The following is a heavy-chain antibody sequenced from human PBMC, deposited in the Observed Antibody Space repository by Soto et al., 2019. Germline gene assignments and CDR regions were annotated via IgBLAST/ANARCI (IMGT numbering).Heavy chain of an antibody. CDR1: GFTFSSYD. CDR3: ARDRGSSSWYQEYCGMDV. V-gene: IGHV3-13*01. Sequence: EVQLVESGGGLVQPGGSLRLSCEASGFTFSSYDMHWVRQATGKGLEWVSAIGTAGDTYYPGSVKGRFTISRENAKNSLYLQMNSLRADDTAVYYCARDRGSSSWYQEYCGMDVWGQGTTVTVSS. D-gene: IGHD6-13*01. CDR2: IGTAGDT. J-gene: IGHJ6*02.